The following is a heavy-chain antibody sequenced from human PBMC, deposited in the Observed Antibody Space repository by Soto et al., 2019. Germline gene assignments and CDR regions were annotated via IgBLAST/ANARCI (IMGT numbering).Heavy chain of an antibody. CDR1: GFTFTSFD. J-gene: IGHJ4*02. CDR3: ARGDYEDNRKYYFDY. D-gene: IGHD3-16*01. CDR2: IGTTGDT. Sequence: GGSLRLSCAASGFTFTSFDMHWVRQTIGKGLEWVASIGTTGDTSYRGSVKGRFTLSRENARNSLYLQMNTLRAGDTAVYYCARGDYEDNRKYYFDYWGQGILVTVSS. V-gene: IGHV3-13*01.